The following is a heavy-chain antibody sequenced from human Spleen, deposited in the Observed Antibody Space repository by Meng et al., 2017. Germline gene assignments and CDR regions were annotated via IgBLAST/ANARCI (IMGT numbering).Heavy chain of an antibody. V-gene: IGHV4-34*01. CDR3: ARDLRYSGSYSPNDAFDI. CDR2: IYYSGST. J-gene: IGHJ3*02. D-gene: IGHD1-26*01. Sequence: SETLSLTCAVYGGSFSGYYWSWIRQPPGKGLEWIGSIYYSGSTYYNPSLKSRVTISVDTSKNQFSLKLSSVTAADTAVYYCARDLRYSGSYSPNDAFDIWGQGTMVTVSS. CDR1: GGSFSGYY.